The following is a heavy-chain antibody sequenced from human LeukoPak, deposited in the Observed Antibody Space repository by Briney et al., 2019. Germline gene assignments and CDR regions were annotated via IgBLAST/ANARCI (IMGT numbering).Heavy chain of an antibody. J-gene: IGHJ3*02. D-gene: IGHD3-10*01. CDR2: IWYDGSNK. Sequence: PGGSLRLSCTASGFTFSTYGMHWVRQAPGKGLEWVAVIWYDGSNKYYADSVKGRFTISRDNSKNTLYLQMNSLRAEDTAVYYCARGRSITLLRGVAMSDGFDIWGQGAMVAVFS. V-gene: IGHV3-33*01. CDR3: ARGRSITLLRGVAMSDGFDI. CDR1: GFTFSTYG.